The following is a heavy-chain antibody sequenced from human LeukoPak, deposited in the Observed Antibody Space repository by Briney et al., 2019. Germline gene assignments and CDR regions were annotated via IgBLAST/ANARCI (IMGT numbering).Heavy chain of an antibody. Sequence: PSETLSLTCTVSGGSIRSYYWSWIRQPPGKGLEWIGYIYYSGSTNYNPSLKSRVTISVDTSKNQFSLKLSSVTAADTAVYYCARHGGKDYDYVWGSYRLSVFDYWGQGTLVTVSS. CDR2: IYYSGST. V-gene: IGHV4-59*08. J-gene: IGHJ4*02. D-gene: IGHD3-16*02. CDR1: GGSIRSYY. CDR3: ARHGGKDYDYVWGSYRLSVFDY.